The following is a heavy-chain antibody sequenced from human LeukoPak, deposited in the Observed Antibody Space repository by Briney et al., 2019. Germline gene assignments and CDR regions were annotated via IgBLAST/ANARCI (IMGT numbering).Heavy chain of an antibody. CDR2: IYYSGST. CDR3: ARGGFLEWLAIDY. V-gene: IGHV4-59*01. Sequence: PSETLSLTCTVSGGSISSYSWSWIRQPPGKGLEWIGYIYYSGSTNYNPSLKSRVTISVDTSKNQFSLKLSSVTAADTAVYYCARGGFLEWLAIDYWGQGTLVTVSS. D-gene: IGHD3-3*01. J-gene: IGHJ4*02. CDR1: GGSISSYS.